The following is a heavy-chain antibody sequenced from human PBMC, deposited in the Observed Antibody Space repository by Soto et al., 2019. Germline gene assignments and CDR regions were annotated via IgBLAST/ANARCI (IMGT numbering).Heavy chain of an antibody. J-gene: IGHJ4*02. CDR1: GGSFSGYY. V-gene: IGHV4-34*01. Sequence: SETLSLTCAVYGGSFSGYYWTWIRQPPGTGLEWIGEINHSGSTNYNPSLKSRVTISVDTSKNQSSLKLTSVTAADTAVYYCARDKITGLFDYWGQGTLVTVST. CDR3: ARDKITGLFDY. D-gene: IGHD2-8*02. CDR2: INHSGST.